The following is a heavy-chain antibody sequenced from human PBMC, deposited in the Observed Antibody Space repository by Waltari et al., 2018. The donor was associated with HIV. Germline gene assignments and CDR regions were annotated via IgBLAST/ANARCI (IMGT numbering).Heavy chain of an antibody. Sequence: QVQLVESGGGVVQPGRSLRLSCAASGFSFSTHGMHWVRQAPGKGLEWVAVISYDGSNKYYADSVKGRFTISRDNSKNTLYLQMNSLRAEDTAVYYCAKDKGGVTYIFDYWGQGTLVTVSS. CDR1: GFSFSTHG. D-gene: IGHD1-1*01. CDR3: AKDKGGVTYIFDY. J-gene: IGHJ4*02. CDR2: ISYDGSNK. V-gene: IGHV3-30*18.